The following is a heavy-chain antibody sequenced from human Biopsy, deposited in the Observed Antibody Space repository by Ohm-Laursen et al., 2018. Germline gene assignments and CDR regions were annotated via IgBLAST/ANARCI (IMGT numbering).Heavy chain of an antibody. V-gene: IGHV4-34*01. CDR3: ARALSPHLQSGYL. Sequence: PSQTLSLTWAVFGTSFNDYSWTWIRQPPGKGLEWIGEVNHSGSTKYSPSLKSQVTISGDTSQNQFSLKLISVTAADTAMYYCARALSPHLQSGYLWGQGTLVTVSS. CDR2: VNHSGST. CDR1: GTSFNDYS. D-gene: IGHD5-24*01. J-gene: IGHJ5*02.